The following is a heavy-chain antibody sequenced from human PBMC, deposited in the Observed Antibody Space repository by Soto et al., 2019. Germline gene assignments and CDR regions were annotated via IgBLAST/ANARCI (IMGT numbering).Heavy chain of an antibody. CDR3: AGHSSGVPGYYYGMDV. Sequence: QVQLVQSGAEVKKPGSSVKVSCKASGGTFSSYAISWVRQAPGQGLEWMGGIIPIFDTADYAQKFQGRVTITADASTNTAYMELSSLRSEDTAVYDCAGHSSGVPGYYYGMDVLGQGTTVSVSS. J-gene: IGHJ6*02. CDR1: GGTFSSYA. D-gene: IGHD3-22*01. CDR2: IIPIFDTA. V-gene: IGHV1-69*12.